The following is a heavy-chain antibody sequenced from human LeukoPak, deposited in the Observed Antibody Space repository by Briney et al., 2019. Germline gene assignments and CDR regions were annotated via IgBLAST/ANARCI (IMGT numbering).Heavy chain of an antibody. J-gene: IGHJ6*03. D-gene: IGHD6-13*01. CDR3: ARDPGYSSSWYVGSVRYYYYYMDV. CDR1: GYTFTDYY. CDR2: INPNSDVT. Sequence: GASVKVSCKASGYTFTDYYMHWVRQAPGQGLEWMGWINPNSDVTKYAQKFQGRVTMTRDTSISTAYMELSRLRSDDTAVYYCARDPGYSSSWYVGSVRYYYYYMDVWGKGTTVTVSS. V-gene: IGHV1-2*02.